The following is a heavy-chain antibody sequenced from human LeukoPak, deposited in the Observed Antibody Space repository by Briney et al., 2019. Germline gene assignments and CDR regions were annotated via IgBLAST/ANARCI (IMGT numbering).Heavy chain of an antibody. J-gene: IGHJ6*03. CDR1: GFTFDDYA. CDR2: INGNGAAT. CDR3: ANGLAASGNFLLRDYYYFIDV. D-gene: IGHD1-26*01. Sequence: PGRSLRLSCAASGFTFDDYAMHWVRQAPGKGLEWVSTINGNGAATYYADSFKGRFLISRDDSKSTVYLRMNKLRVEDSGLYYCANGLAASGNFLLRDYYYFIDVWGKGTTVIVS. V-gene: IGHV3-23*01.